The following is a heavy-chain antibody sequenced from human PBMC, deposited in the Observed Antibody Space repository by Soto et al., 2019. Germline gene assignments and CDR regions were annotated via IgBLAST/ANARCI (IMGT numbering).Heavy chain of an antibody. D-gene: IGHD5-12*01. CDR1: GVTFTNDI. CDR2: IIPLLDIA. V-gene: IGHV1-69*08. Sequence: QVQLVQSGAEVKKPGSSVKVSCKASGVTFTNDIITWVRQAPGQGLEWMGRIIPLLDIANYAQKFQGRVTITADKSTSTAYMELNSLRSEYTAVYYCVRDSPIGSTYSGYDGIDYWGQGTLVTVSS. CDR3: VRDSPIGSTYSGYDGIDY. J-gene: IGHJ4*02.